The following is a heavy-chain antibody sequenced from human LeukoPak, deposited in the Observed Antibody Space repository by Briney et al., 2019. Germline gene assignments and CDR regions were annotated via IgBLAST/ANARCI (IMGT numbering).Heavy chain of an antibody. Sequence: GGSLRLSRAASGFTFDDYAMTWVRQAPGRGLQWVSRIDWNDGSTTYADSVKGRFTISRDNANNSLYLQMNSLRAEDTALYYCATDLYAGTVNWFDPRGQGTLVTVSS. D-gene: IGHD6-13*01. CDR3: ATDLYAGTVNWFDP. V-gene: IGHV3-20*04. CDR1: GFTFDDYA. J-gene: IGHJ5*02. CDR2: IDWNDGST.